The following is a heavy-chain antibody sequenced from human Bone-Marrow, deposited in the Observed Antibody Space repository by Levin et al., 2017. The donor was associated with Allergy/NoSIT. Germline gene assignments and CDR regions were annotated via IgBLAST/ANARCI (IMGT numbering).Heavy chain of an antibody. Sequence: GESLKISCAASGFIFSNAWMSWVRQAPGKGLEWVGRVKSKTDGGTTDYAAPVKGRFTISRDDSKTTLYLQMNSLKTEDTAVYYCTTGPVVRESFTDYWGQGTQVTVSS. CDR1: GFIFSNAW. J-gene: IGHJ4*02. CDR2: VKSKTDGGTT. CDR3: TTGPVVRESFTDY. V-gene: IGHV3-15*01. D-gene: IGHD4-23*01.